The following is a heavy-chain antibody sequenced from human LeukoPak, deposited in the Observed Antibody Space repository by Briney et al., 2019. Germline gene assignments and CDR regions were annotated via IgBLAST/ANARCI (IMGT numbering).Heavy chain of an antibody. CDR3: ARAQWLLSVDAFDI. Sequence: GASVKVSCKASRGTFSSYAISWVRQAPGQGLEWMGGIIPIFGTANYAQKFQGRVTITADESTSTAYMELSSLRSEDTAVYYCARAQWLLSVDAFDIWGQGTMVTVSS. V-gene: IGHV1-69*13. D-gene: IGHD6-19*01. J-gene: IGHJ3*02. CDR1: RGTFSSYA. CDR2: IIPIFGTA.